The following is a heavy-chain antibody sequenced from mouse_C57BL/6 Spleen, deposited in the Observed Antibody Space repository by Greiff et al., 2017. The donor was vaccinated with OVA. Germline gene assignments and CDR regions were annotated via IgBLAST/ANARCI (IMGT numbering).Heavy chain of an antibody. J-gene: IGHJ4*01. CDR3: ARHGNFYYAMDY. V-gene: IGHV5-12*01. D-gene: IGHD2-1*01. CDR1: GFTFSDYY. CDR2: ISNGGGST. Sequence: EVMLVESGGGLVQPGGSLKLSCAASGFTFSDYYMYWVRQTPEKRLEWVAYISNGGGSTYYPDTVKGRFTISRDNAKNTLYLQMSRLKSEDTAMYYCARHGNFYYAMDYWGQGTSVTVSS.